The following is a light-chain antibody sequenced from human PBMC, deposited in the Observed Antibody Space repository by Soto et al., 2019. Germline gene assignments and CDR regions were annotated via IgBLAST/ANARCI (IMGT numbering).Light chain of an antibody. CDR2: DVS. CDR1: SSDVGDYNF. CDR3: CSYAVIYTYV. Sequence: QSVLTQPRSVSGSPGQSVTISCTGTSSDVGDYNFVSWYQQHPGKAPKLMIYDVSKRPSGVPDRFSGSKSGNTASLTISGLQAEDEAEYYCCSYAVIYTYVFGTGTKVTVL. V-gene: IGLV2-11*01. J-gene: IGLJ1*01.